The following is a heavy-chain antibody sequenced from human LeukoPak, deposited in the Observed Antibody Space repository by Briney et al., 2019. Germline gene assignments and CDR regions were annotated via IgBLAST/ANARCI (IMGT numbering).Heavy chain of an antibody. Sequence: GAPVKVSCKASGYTFTGYYMHWVRQAPGQGLEWMGWINPNSGGTNYAQKFQGRVTMTRDTSISTAYMELSRLRSDDTAVYYCARDSAPGDTYGLLGIDSWGQGTLVTVSP. CDR1: GYTFTGYY. CDR2: INPNSGGT. CDR3: ARDSAPGDTYGLLGIDS. J-gene: IGHJ4*02. D-gene: IGHD5-18*01. V-gene: IGHV1-2*02.